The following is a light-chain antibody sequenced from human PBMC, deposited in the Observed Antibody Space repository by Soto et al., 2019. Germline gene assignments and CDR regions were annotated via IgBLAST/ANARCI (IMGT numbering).Light chain of an antibody. J-gene: IGKJ1*01. Sequence: EIVLTQSPGTLSLSPGERATLSCRASQSVSSTYLAWYRQKPGQAPRLLIYGASSRATGIPDRFSGSVSGTDFTLIISSLEPEYFAVYYCQQYAGSPWTFGQGTKVEIK. CDR3: QQYAGSPWT. CDR1: QSVSSTY. CDR2: GAS. V-gene: IGKV3-20*01.